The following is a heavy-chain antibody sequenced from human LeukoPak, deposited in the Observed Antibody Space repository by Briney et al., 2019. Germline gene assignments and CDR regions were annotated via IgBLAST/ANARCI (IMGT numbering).Heavy chain of an antibody. Sequence: PGGSLRLSCAASGFTFSSYWMSWVRQAPGKGLEWVANIKQDGSEKYYVDSVKGRFTISRDNAKNSLYLQMNSLRAEDTAVYYCARESWRYAFWSGNDWGQGTLVTVSS. V-gene: IGHV3-7*01. J-gene: IGHJ4*02. CDR1: GFTFSSYW. D-gene: IGHD3-3*01. CDR2: IKQDGSEK. CDR3: ARESWRYAFWSGND.